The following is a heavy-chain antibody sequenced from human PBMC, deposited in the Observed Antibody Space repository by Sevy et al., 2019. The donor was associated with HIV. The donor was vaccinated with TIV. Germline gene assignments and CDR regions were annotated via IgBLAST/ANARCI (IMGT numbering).Heavy chain of an antibody. D-gene: IGHD3-3*01. CDR1: GYAFTSYG. CDR2: LSAYNGNT. Sequence: ASVKVSCKASGYAFTSYGISWVRQAPGQGLEWMGWLSAYNGNTNYAQKLQGRVTMTTDPSTSTAYMELRSLRSDDTAVYYCARPHTIFGVVSSYYGMDVWGQGTTVTVSS. CDR3: ARPHTIFGVVSSYYGMDV. J-gene: IGHJ6*02. V-gene: IGHV1-18*01.